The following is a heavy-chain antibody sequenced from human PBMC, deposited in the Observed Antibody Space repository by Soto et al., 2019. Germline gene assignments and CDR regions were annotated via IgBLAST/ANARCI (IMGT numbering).Heavy chain of an antibody. CDR1: GFIFSSYA. Sequence: LRLSGSVSGFIFSSYAMHWVRQAPGKGLEYVASISSEGASTYYADSVKGRFIISRDNSKNTLYLQMSSLRAEDTAVYYCVKDRYVDYWGQGIRVTVS. J-gene: IGHJ4*02. CDR3: VKDRYVDY. CDR2: ISSEGAST. V-gene: IGHV3-64D*06.